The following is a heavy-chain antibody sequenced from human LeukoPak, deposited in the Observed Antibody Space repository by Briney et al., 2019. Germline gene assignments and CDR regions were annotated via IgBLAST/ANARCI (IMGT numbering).Heavy chain of an antibody. CDR3: ARDTGPSGTAFDS. J-gene: IGHJ4*02. Sequence: SETLSLTCAVYGGSFSGYYWSWIRQPPGKGLEWIGEINHSGSTNYNPSLKSRVTISVDTSKNHFSLNLSSLTAADTAVYYCARDTGPSGTAFDSWGPGTLVTVSS. V-gene: IGHV4-34*01. CDR2: INHSGST. CDR1: GGSFSGYY. D-gene: IGHD2-2*01.